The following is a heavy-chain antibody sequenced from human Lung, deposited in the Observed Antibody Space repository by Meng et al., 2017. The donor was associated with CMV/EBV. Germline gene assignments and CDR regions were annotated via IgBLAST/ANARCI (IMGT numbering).Heavy chain of an antibody. J-gene: IGHJ1*01. CDR2: IPHRGSS. CDR3: LRRSGGSV. D-gene: IGHD3-10*01. Sequence: VQLWGAVPACVKRSETLSLTCAVPGDSIPNHNWWAWVRQPPGKGLEWIGEIPHRGSSAYNPSLKSRVSMSIDKSKNQFSLKLTSVTAADTAVYHCLRRSGGSVWGQGTLVTVSS. CDR1: GDSIPNHNW. V-gene: IGHV4-4*02.